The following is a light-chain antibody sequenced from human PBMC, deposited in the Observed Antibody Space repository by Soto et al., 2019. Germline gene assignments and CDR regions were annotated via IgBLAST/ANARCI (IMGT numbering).Light chain of an antibody. V-gene: IGKV1-39*01. CDR1: QSIDSY. CDR2: TAS. Sequence: DIQMTQSPSSLSASVGDRVTITCRASQSIDSYLNWYQQKPGKAPKLLIYTASNLQSGVPSRFSGSGFGTDFTLTISSLQPEDFATYYCQQSSSTLYTFGQGTKLEI. CDR3: QQSSSTLYT. J-gene: IGKJ2*01.